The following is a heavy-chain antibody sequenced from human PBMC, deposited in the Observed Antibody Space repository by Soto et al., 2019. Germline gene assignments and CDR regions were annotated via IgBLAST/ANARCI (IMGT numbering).Heavy chain of an antibody. CDR2: IYYSGIT. V-gene: IGHV4-59*01. Sequence: SETLSLTCTVSGGSISSYYWSWIRQPPGKGLEWIGYIYYSGITNYNPSLKSRVTISVDTSKNQFSLKLSSVTAADTAVYYCARGAGEYCSSTSCYRRYYYYYYMDVWGKGTTVTVSS. J-gene: IGHJ6*03. D-gene: IGHD2-2*01. CDR1: GGSISSYY. CDR3: ARGAGEYCSSTSCYRRYYYYYYMDV.